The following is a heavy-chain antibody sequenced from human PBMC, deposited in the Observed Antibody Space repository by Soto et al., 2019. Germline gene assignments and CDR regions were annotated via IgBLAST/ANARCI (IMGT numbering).Heavy chain of an antibody. CDR1: GYSFTSYW. V-gene: IGHV5-51*01. CDR3: ARHFRHSYGESDY. J-gene: IGHJ4*02. CDR2: IYPGDSDT. D-gene: IGHD5-18*01. Sequence: GESLKISCXGSGYSFTSYWIGWVRQMPGKGLEWMGIIYPGDSDTRYSPSFQGQVTISADKSISTAYLQWSSLKASDTAMYYCARHFRHSYGESDYWGQGTLVTVSS.